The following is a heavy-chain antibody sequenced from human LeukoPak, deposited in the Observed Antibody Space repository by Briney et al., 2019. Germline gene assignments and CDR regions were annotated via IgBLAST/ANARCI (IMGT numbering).Heavy chain of an antibody. J-gene: IGHJ5*02. CDR2: INHSGST. CDR3: ARGHRKNWFDP. Sequence: PSETLSLTCSVSGGSISSDYWSWIRQPPGKGLEWIGEINHSGSTNYNPSLKSRVTISVDTSKNQFSLKLSSVTAADTAVYYCARGHRKNWFDPWGQGTLVTVSS. CDR1: GGSISSDY. D-gene: IGHD1-14*01. V-gene: IGHV4-34*01.